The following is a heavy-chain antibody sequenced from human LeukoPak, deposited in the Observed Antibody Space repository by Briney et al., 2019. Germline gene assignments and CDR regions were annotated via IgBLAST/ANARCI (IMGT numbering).Heavy chain of an antibody. CDR2: INPNSGGT. CDR1: GYTFTGYY. J-gene: IGHJ3*02. V-gene: IGHV1-2*06. D-gene: IGHD4-23*01. CDR3: ASTKTPPSVAFDI. Sequence: ASVKVSCKASGYTFTGYYMHWVRQAPGQGLEWMGRINPNSGGTNYAQKFQGRVTMTRDTSISTAYMELSRLRSDDTAVYYCASTKTPPSVAFDIWGQGTMATVSS.